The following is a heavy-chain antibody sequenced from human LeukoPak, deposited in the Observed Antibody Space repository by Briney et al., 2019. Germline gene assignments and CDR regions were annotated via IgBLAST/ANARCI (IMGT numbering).Heavy chain of an antibody. J-gene: IGHJ6*02. CDR2: IYYSGST. CDR1: GGSISSYY. V-gene: IGHV4-59*08. CDR3: ATLAVAADYYYYGMDV. D-gene: IGHD6-19*01. Sequence: SETLSLTCTVSGGSISSYYWSWIRQPPGKGLEWIGYIYYSGSTNYNPSLRSRVTISVDTSKNQFSLKLSSVTAADTAVYYCATLAVAADYYYYGMDVWGQGTTVTVSS.